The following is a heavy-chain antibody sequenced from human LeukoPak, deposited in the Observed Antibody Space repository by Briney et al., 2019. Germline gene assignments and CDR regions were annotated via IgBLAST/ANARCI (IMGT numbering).Heavy chain of an antibody. V-gene: IGHV1-2*02. CDR2: INPNSGGT. D-gene: IGHD3-10*01. J-gene: IGHJ3*02. Sequence: ASVKVSCKASGYTFTGYYMHWVRQAPGQGLEWMGWINPNSGGTNYAQKFQGRVTMTRDTSISTAYMELSRLRSDDTAVYYCASAYYGSGYAFDIWGQGTMVTVSS. CDR3: ASAYYGSGYAFDI. CDR1: GYTFTGYY.